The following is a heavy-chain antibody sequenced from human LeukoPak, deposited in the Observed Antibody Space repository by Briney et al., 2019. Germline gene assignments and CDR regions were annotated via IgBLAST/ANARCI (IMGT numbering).Heavy chain of an antibody. V-gene: IGHV1-18*01. CDR1: GYTFTSYG. CDR2: ISAYNGNT. Sequence: ASVKVSCKASGYTFTSYGISWVRQAPGQGLEWMGWISAYNGNTNYAQKLQGRVTMTTDTSTSTAYMELRSLRSDDTAVYYCARARSTAAGLYNWFDPWGQGTLVTVSS. CDR3: ARARSTAAGLYNWFDP. J-gene: IGHJ5*02. D-gene: IGHD6-13*01.